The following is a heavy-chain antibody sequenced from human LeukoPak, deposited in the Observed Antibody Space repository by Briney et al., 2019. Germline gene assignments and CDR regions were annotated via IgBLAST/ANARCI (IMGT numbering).Heavy chain of an antibody. CDR2: IYSGGST. D-gene: IGHD2-21*02. Sequence: GGSLRLSCAASGFTVSSNYMSWVRQAPGKGLEWVSVIYSGGSTYYADSVKGRFTISRDNSKNTLYLQMGSLRAEDMAVYYCARYCGGDCYPHDAFDIWGQGTMVTVSS. J-gene: IGHJ3*02. CDR3: ARYCGGDCYPHDAFDI. CDR1: GFTVSSNY. V-gene: IGHV3-53*05.